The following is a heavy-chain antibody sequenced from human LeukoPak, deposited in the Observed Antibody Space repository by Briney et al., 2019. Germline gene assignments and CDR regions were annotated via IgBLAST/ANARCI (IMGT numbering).Heavy chain of an antibody. D-gene: IGHD3-9*01. CDR3: ARPGGRYFDWLFDY. CDR1: GFTFSSHA. CDR2: ISYDGSNK. J-gene: IGHJ4*02. Sequence: GGSLRLSCAASGFTFSSHAMHWVRQAPGKGLEWVAVISYDGSNKYYADSVKGRFTISRDNSKNTLYLQMNSLRAEDTAVYYCARPGGRYFDWLFDYWGQGTLVTVSS. V-gene: IGHV3-30*04.